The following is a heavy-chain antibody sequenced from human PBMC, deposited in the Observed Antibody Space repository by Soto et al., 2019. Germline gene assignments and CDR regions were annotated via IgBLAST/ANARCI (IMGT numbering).Heavy chain of an antibody. CDR3: ARSIGTGDTLQIGDS. J-gene: IGHJ4*02. D-gene: IGHD2-21*02. V-gene: IGHV3-53*01. CDR2: IYDNGNT. CDR1: GFAVSDTY. Sequence: EVQLAESGGGLIQPGGSLRLSCAASGFAVSDTYMSWFRQAPGKGLECVSVIYDNGNTYYAESVSGRFTISRDYSKNTLFLKMNTLRPEDTAIYYCARSIGTGDTLQIGDSWGQGTLVTVS.